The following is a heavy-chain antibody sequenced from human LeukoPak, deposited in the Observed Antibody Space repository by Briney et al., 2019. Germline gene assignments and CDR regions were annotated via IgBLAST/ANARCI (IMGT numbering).Heavy chain of an antibody. Sequence: SETLSLTCTVSGGSILTTNWWTWVRQPPGEGLEWIGEVHLSGRTHYNPSLESRVTMSVDMSENHISLRLTSVTAADTAVYYCAREGGPYRPLDYSGQGTLVTVSS. V-gene: IGHV4-4*02. CDR2: VHLSGRT. J-gene: IGHJ4*02. CDR3: AREGGPYRPLDY. CDR1: GGSILTTNW.